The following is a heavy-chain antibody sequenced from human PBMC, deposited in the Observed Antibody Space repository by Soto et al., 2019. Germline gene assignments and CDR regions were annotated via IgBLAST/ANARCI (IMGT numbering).Heavy chain of an antibody. J-gene: IGHJ4*02. CDR3: ASSSVGSIDY. D-gene: IGHD3-22*01. V-gene: IGHV3-30-3*01. CDR2: ISYDGSNK. Sequence: GGSLRLSCAASGLTVSDKYMHWVRQAPGKGLEWVAVISYDGSNKYYADSVKGRFTISRDNSKNTLYLQMNSLRAEDTAVYYCASSSVGSIDYWGQGTLVTVSS. CDR1: GLTVSDKY.